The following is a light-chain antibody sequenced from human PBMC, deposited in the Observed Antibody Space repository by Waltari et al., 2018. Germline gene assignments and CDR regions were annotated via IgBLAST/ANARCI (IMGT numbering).Light chain of an antibody. J-gene: IGLJ2*01. CDR2: EDD. V-gene: IGLV6-57*03. CDR1: SGSISGHY. Sequence: VLTQPHSVSASPGQTVKISCTRSSGSISGHYVHWYQQRPGSVPTTVIYEDDQRPSGVPDRFSGSIDRSSNSASLIISGLKTEDESHYYCQSYDSSNYVVFGGGTTLTVL. CDR3: QSYDSSNYVV.